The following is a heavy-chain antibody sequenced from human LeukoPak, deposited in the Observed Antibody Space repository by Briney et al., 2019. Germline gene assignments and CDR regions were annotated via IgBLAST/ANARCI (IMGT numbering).Heavy chain of an antibody. D-gene: IGHD3-3*01. V-gene: IGHV3-30*18. Sequence: SGRSLRLSCAASEFTFSSHGMHWVRQAPGKGLEWVAVISYDGSNKYYADSVKGQFTISRDNSKNTLYLQMNSLRAEDTAVYYCAKEEWLLAVYFDYWGQGTLVTVSS. CDR3: AKEEWLLAVYFDY. J-gene: IGHJ4*02. CDR1: EFTFSSHG. CDR2: ISYDGSNK.